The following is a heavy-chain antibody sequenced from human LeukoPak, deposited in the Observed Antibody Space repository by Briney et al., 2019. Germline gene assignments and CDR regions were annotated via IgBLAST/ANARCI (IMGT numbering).Heavy chain of an antibody. Sequence: ASVNVSCKASGYTFTGYYMHWVRQAPGQELEWMGRINPNSGDTVYAQKFQGRVTMTRDTSISTAYMELSSLSSDDTAVYYCGRDPATVVYFDYWGQGTLVTVPS. CDR2: INPNSGDT. CDR3: GRDPATVVYFDY. V-gene: IGHV1-2*06. D-gene: IGHD2-8*02. J-gene: IGHJ4*02. CDR1: GYTFTGYY.